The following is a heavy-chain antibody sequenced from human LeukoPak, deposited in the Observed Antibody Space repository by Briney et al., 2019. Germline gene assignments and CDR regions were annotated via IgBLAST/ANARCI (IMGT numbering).Heavy chain of an antibody. J-gene: IGHJ4*02. CDR1: GSSLSELS. D-gene: IGHD5-18*01. CDR3: AAGRPYSLLDY. CDR2: FDVIDSET. V-gene: IGHV1-24*01. Sequence: GASVKVSCKASGSSLSELSIYWVRQAPGRGLEWMGGFDVIDSETFYAQKFQGRVTMTEDSSTDTAYMELRSLTSDDTALYYCAAGRPYSLLDYWGQGTLVTVSS.